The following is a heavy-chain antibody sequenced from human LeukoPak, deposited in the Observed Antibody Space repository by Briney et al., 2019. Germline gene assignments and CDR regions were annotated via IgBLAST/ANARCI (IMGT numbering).Heavy chain of an antibody. V-gene: IGHV3-48*03. CDR3: ARARGYSSSWYGQAGYYYYYMDV. J-gene: IGHJ6*03. Sequence: GGSLRLSCAASGFTFSSYEMSWVRQAPGKGLEWVSAISGSGGSTYYADSVKGRFTISRDNAKNSLYLQMNSLRAEDTAVYYCARARGYSSSWYGQAGYYYYYMDVWGKETTVTVSS. CDR1: GFTFSSYE. CDR2: ISGSGGST. D-gene: IGHD6-13*01.